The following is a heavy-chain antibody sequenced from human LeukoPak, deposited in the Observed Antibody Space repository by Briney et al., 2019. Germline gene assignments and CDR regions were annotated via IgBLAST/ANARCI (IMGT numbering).Heavy chain of an antibody. Sequence: PGESLRLSCAASGFTVSSNYMSWVRQAPGKRLEWVSVIYSGGNTYYADSVKGRFTISRDNSKNTLYLQMNSLRAEDTAVYYCAREGYGDYSFDYWGQGTLVTVSS. D-gene: IGHD4-17*01. CDR2: IYSGGNT. J-gene: IGHJ4*02. CDR3: AREGYGDYSFDY. CDR1: GFTVSSNY. V-gene: IGHV3-66*01.